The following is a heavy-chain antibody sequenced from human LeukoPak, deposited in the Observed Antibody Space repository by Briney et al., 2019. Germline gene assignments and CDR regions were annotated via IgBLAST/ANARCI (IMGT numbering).Heavy chain of an antibody. CDR1: GFTFSTYA. V-gene: IGHV3-73*01. J-gene: IGHJ4*02. CDR2: IRSKANSYAT. Sequence: GGSLRLSCAASGFTFSTYAMSWVRQASGKGLEWVGRIRSKANSYATAYAASVKGRFTISRDDSKNTAYLQMNSLKTEDTAVYYCTRHHWVPSGVNWGQGTLVTVSS. D-gene: IGHD7-27*01. CDR3: TRHHWVPSGVN.